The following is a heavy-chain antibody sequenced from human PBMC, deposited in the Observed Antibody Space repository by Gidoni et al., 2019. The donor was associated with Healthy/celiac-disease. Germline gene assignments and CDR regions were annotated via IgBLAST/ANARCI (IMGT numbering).Heavy chain of an antibody. J-gene: IGHJ6*02. D-gene: IGHD3-10*01. Sequence: QVQLQESGPGLVKPTQTLSLTGTVSGGSISSGGYYWSWIRQHPGKGLEWIGYIYYSGSTYYTPSLKSLVTISVDTSKNQFSLKLSSVTAADTAVYYCARDRGDYYYGMDVWGQGTTVTVSS. CDR3: ARDRGDYYYGMDV. CDR1: GGSISSGGYY. V-gene: IGHV4-31*01. CDR2: IYYSGST.